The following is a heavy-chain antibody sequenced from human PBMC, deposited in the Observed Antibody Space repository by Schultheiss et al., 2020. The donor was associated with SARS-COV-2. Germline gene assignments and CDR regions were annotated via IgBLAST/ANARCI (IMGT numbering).Heavy chain of an antibody. CDR1: GGSISRSGYY. CDR3: ARDQWYYDSSGHLDI. Sequence: SETLSLTCTVSGGSISRSGYYWGWVRQPPGKGLEWIGGIYYSGVTHHNPSLTLKSRVTMSVDTSKSQFSLRLTSVTAADTAVYYCARDQWYYDSSGHLDIWGQGTMVTVSS. CDR2: IYYSGVT. D-gene: IGHD3-22*01. V-gene: IGHV4-39*02. J-gene: IGHJ3*02.